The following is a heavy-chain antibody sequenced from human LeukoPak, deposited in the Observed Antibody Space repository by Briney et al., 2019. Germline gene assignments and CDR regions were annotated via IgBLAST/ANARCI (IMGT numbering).Heavy chain of an antibody. CDR3: AKEASRGSSFAYTPIEKPYYLDY. CDR2: IRYNGRTT. CDR1: GFTFSSSG. Sequence: GGSLRLSCVASGFTFSSSGMHGVRQAPGKGLEWVAFIRYNGRTTYYADSVKGRFTISRDNSKNTVFLQMYSLRAEDTAAYYCAKEASRGSSFAYTPIEKPYYLDYWGQGTLVTVSS. D-gene: IGHD3-16*01. J-gene: IGHJ4*02. V-gene: IGHV3-30*02.